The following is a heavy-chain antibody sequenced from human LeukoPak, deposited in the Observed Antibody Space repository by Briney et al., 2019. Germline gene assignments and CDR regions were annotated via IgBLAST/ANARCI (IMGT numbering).Heavy chain of an antibody. J-gene: IGHJ5*02. D-gene: IGHD2-2*01. V-gene: IGHV1-69*13. CDR3: ARSRRQVGSTSCYHP. Sequence: SVKVSCKASGGTFSSYAISWVRQAPGQGLERMGGIIPIFGTANYAQKFQGRVTITADESTSTAYMELSSLRSEDTAVYYCARSRRQVGSTSCYHPWGQGTLVTVSS. CDR1: GGTFSSYA. CDR2: IIPIFGTA.